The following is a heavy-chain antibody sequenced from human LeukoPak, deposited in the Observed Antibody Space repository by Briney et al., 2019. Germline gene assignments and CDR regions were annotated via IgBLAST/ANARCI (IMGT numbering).Heavy chain of an antibody. V-gene: IGHV4-4*07. D-gene: IGHD3-22*01. Sequence: SETLSLTCTVSGVSISSYYWSWIRQPAGKGLEWIGRFYTSGSTNYNPSLKSRVTMSVDTSKNQFSLKPSSVTAADTAVYYCARDRYYYDSSGYYQLDYWGQGTLVTVSS. CDR3: ARDRYYYDSSGYYQLDY. CDR1: GVSISSYY. J-gene: IGHJ4*02. CDR2: FYTSGST.